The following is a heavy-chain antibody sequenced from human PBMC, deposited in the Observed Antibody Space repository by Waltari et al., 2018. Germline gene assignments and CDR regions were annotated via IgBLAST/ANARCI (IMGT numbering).Heavy chain of an antibody. V-gene: IGHV1-46*01. CDR1: GYTFANFH. CDR2: NNASGGSA. Sequence: AQLVQSGAEVTKPGASVNVSCMASGYTFANFHIHWVRQAPGHGLEWMRKNNASGGSASYPQKFQGGITMTRDTSTGTFLMEQNRLTYEDAAVYFCAEVPPGPYYLDNWGQGTLVTVSS. CDR3: AEVPPGPYYLDN. J-gene: IGHJ4*02.